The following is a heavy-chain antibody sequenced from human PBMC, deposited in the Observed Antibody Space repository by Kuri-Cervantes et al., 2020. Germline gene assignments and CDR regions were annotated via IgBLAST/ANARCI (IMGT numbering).Heavy chain of an antibody. CDR2: IIPIFGTA. CDR1: GGTFSTYA. V-gene: IGHV1-69*05. D-gene: IGHD4-11*01. CDR3: ARDFANDYSNQNYFDY. J-gene: IGHJ4*02. Sequence: SVKVSCKASGGTFSTYAISWVRQAPGQGLEWMGGIIPIFGTANYAQKFQGRVTITTDESTSTAYMELSSLRSEDTAVYYCARDFANDYSNQNYFDYWGQGTLVTVSS.